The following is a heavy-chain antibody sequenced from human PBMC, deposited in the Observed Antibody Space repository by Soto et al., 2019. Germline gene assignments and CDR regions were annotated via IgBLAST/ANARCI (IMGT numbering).Heavy chain of an antibody. CDR1: GGAISTYY. CDR3: ARVWGGAFDI. J-gene: IGHJ3*02. CDR2: IYYTGST. D-gene: IGHD3-10*01. V-gene: IGHV4-59*01. Sequence: PSETLSLTCTVSGGAISTYYWSWIRQPPGKGLEWIGYIYYTGSTKYNPSLKSRVTISVDTSKNKLSLKLSSVTAADTAVYYCARVWGGAFDIWGQGTMVTVSS.